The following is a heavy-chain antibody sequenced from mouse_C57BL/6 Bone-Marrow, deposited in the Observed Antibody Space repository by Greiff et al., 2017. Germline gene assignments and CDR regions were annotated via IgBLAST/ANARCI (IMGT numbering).Heavy chain of an antibody. D-gene: IGHD1-1*01. V-gene: IGHV1-55*01. J-gene: IGHJ2*01. Sequence: QVQLQQPGAELVKPGASVQMSCKASGYTFTSYWITWVKQRPGQGLEWIGDIYPGSGSTNYNEKFKSQATLTVDTSSSTAYMQLSSLAAEDSAVYYSARVWGSYYYGPDYWGQGTTLTVSA. CDR2: IYPGSGST. CDR1: GYTFTSYW. CDR3: ARVWGSYYYGPDY.